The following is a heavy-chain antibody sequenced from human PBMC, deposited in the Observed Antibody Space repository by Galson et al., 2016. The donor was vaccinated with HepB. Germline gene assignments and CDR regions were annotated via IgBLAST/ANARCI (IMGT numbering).Heavy chain of an antibody. V-gene: IGHV5-51*01. J-gene: IGHJ2*01. Sequence: QSGAEVKEPGESLRISCEASGYNFINYWIAWVRQMPGKGLECMGIIYPSDSDTRYSPSFQGQVIMSVDKSINTAYLHWSYLRASDTAMYYCARGSTASGDFAFWGRGTRVTVSS. CDR1: GYNFINYW. CDR3: ARGSTASGDFAF. D-gene: IGHD2-21*02. CDR2: IYPSDSDT.